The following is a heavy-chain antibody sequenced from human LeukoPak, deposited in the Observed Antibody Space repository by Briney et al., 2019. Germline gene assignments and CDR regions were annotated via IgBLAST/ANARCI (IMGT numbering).Heavy chain of an antibody. J-gene: IGHJ1*01. CDR1: GFTVSSNY. CDR2: IYSGGST. CDR3: AIGSGYYDSSGYYLN. D-gene: IGHD3-22*01. V-gene: IGHV3-53*04. Sequence: GGSLRLSCAASGFTVSSNYMSWVRQAPGKGLEWVSVIYSGGSTYYADSVKGRFTISRHNSKNTLYLQMNSLRAEDTAVYYCAIGSGYYDSSGYYLNWGQGTLVTVSS.